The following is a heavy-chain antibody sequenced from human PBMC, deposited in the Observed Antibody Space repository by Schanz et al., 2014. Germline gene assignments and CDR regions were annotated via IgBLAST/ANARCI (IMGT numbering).Heavy chain of an antibody. Sequence: EVKLVESGGGAVRPGGSLRLSCAASGFTLSSYCMHWVRQVPGKGLEWVSCTNGDGTNAKYADSVKGRFTISRDNAKKTLSLQMISLRAEDTAIYFCTRSYYDFSWGIYRFRAFDIWGQGTTVIVSS. D-gene: IGHD3-16*02. CDR1: GFTLSSYC. CDR3: TRSYYDFSWGIYRFRAFDI. V-gene: IGHV3-74*01. CDR2: TNGDGTNA. J-gene: IGHJ3*02.